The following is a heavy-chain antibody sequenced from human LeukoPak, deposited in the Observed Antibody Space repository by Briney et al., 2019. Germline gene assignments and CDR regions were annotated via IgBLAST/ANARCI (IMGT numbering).Heavy chain of an antibody. Sequence: GGSLRLSCAASGFTFSSYAMSWVRQAPGKGLEWVSAISGSGGSTYYANSVKGRFTISRDNSKNTLYLQMNSLRAEDTAVYHCAKGDFDWLLSSYYYYGMDVWGQGTTVTVSS. CDR3: AKGDFDWLLSSYYYYGMDV. CDR2: ISGSGGST. CDR1: GFTFSSYA. J-gene: IGHJ6*02. D-gene: IGHD3-9*01. V-gene: IGHV3-23*01.